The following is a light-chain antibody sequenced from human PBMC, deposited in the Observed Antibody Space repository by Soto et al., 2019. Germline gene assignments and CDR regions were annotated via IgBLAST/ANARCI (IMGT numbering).Light chain of an antibody. CDR3: LQDYDYPRT. CDR2: AAS. Sequence: AIRMTQSPSSLSASTGDRVTITCRASQGISSYLAWYQQKPGNAPTLLISAASRLQSGVPSRFSGRGSGTDFTLTISSLQPEDFATYYCLQDYDYPRTFGQGTKVDIK. V-gene: IGKV1-8*01. J-gene: IGKJ1*01. CDR1: QGISSY.